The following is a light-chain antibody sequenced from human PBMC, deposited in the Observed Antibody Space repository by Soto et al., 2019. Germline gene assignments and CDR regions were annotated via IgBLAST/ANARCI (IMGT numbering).Light chain of an antibody. J-gene: IGKJ4*01. V-gene: IGKV4-1*01. CDR2: WAS. CDR1: QSVLYSSNNKNY. CDR3: QQYYSTPPLT. Sequence: DIVMTQSPDSLAVSLGERATINCKSSQSVLYSSNNKNYLAWYQQIPGQPPKLLIYWASTRESGVPDRFSGSGSGTDFTLTISSLQAEDVAVYYCQQYYSTPPLTFGGGTKVEIK.